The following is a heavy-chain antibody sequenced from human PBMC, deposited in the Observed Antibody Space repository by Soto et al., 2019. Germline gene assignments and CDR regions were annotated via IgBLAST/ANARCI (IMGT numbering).Heavy chain of an antibody. CDR1: GGSVSSGSYY. J-gene: IGHJ4*02. D-gene: IGHD3-9*01. CDR3: ARGLHVLRYFDWSYYFGY. Sequence: SETLSLTCTVSGGSVSSGSYYWSWIRQPPGKGLEWIGYIYYSGSTNYNPSLKSRVTISVDTSKNQFSLKLSSVTAADTAVYYCARGLHVLRYFDWSYYFGYWGQGTLVTVSS. CDR2: IYYSGST. V-gene: IGHV4-61*01.